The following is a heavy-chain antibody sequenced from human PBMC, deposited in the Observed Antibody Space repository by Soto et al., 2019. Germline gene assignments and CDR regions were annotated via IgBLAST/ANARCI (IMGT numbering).Heavy chain of an antibody. J-gene: IGHJ4*02. V-gene: IGHV1-3*01. D-gene: IGHD6-13*01. CDR3: ARDPRQQLVGPHRFFDY. Sequence: QVQLVQSGAEVKKPGASVKVSCKASGYTFTSYAMHWVRQAPGQRLEWMGWINAGNGNTKYSQKFQGRVTTTRDTSASTAYMELSSLRSEDTAVYYCARDPRQQLVGPHRFFDYWGQGTLVTVSS. CDR1: GYTFTSYA. CDR2: INAGNGNT.